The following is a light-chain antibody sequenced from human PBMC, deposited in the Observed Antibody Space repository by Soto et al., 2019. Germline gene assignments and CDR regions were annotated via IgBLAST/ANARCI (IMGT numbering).Light chain of an antibody. CDR3: QQYVGSSRT. CDR2: AVS. J-gene: IGKJ1*01. CDR1: RTVDSTY. V-gene: IGKV3-20*01. Sequence: EIVLTQSPGTMSLSPGERATICSRASRTVDSTYLAWYQQKAGQAPRLLIYAVSTRATGIPDRFSGSGSGTDFTLTISRLEPEDFAVYHCQQYVGSSRTFGQGTKVDIK.